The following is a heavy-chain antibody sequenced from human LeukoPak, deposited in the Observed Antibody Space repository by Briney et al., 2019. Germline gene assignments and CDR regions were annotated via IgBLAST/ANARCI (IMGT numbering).Heavy chain of an antibody. CDR3: ARVGATLTTAYFDS. J-gene: IGHJ4*02. Sequence: SRTLSLTCAVSAGSISRSNWWSWVRQPPGRGLEWIGEIFPSGPTNYNPSLRSRVTLSVDPSKNHFSQKLSSVTAADTAVYYCARVGATLTTAYFDSWGQGTLVTVSS. D-gene: IGHD4-17*01. CDR1: AGSISRSNW. CDR2: IFPSGPT. V-gene: IGHV4-4*02.